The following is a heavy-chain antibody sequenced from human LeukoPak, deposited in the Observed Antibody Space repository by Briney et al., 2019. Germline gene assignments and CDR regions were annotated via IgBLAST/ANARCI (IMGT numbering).Heavy chain of an antibody. CDR3: ARVFDSGSQAYFYYMDV. D-gene: IGHD3-10*01. CDR2: IYSSGGT. V-gene: IGHV4-61*02. J-gene: IGHJ6*03. CDR1: GGSISSSSYY. Sequence: SETLSLTCTVSGGSISSSSYYWGWIRQPAGKGLEWIGRIYSSGGTNYNPSLKSRVTISVDTSKNQFSLKVSSVTAADTAVYYCARVFDSGSQAYFYYMDVWGKGTTVTIFS.